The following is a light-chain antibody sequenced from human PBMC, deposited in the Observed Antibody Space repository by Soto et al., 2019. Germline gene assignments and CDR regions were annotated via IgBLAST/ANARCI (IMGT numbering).Light chain of an antibody. CDR3: SSFARGDNPHVL. V-gene: IGLV2-8*01. CDR2: EVT. Sequence: QSALTQPPSASGSPGQSVTISCTGTSSDVAGSDYVSWYQQHPGKAPKLIIYEVTKRPAGVPDRFSGSKSGNTASLTVSGLQADDEPYYYCSSFARGDNPHVLFGGGTQLTVL. J-gene: IGLJ2*01. CDR1: SSDVAGSDY.